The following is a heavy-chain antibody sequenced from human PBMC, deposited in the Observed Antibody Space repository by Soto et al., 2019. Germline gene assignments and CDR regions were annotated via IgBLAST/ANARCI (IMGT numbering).Heavy chain of an antibody. D-gene: IGHD3-3*01. CDR3: ARSRFLEWLTNYYSYGMDG. Sequence: QVQLVQSGAEVKKPGSSVKVSCKASGGTFSSYAISWVRQAPGQGLEWMGGIIPSCGTANSAQKFQGRVTTTADEYTIRTYMELSSKRSADTAVYYWARSRFLEWLTNYYSYGMDGWDQGTTVTVS. CDR1: GGTFSSYA. CDR2: IIPSCGTA. J-gene: IGHJ6*02. V-gene: IGHV1-69*01.